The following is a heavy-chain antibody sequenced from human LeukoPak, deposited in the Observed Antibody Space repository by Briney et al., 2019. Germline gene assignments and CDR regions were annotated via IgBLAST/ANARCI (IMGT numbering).Heavy chain of an antibody. Sequence: PSQTLSLTCAVPGGSISGGGYSWGWVRQPPGKGLEWIGYMSDSGSSYYNPSLKSRVTISVDRSKNHFPLKLSSVTAADTAVYYCARYDLLPGSHDAFDIWGQGTMVTVSS. CDR1: GGSISGGGYS. CDR3: ARYDLLPGSHDAFDI. V-gene: IGHV4-30-2*01. D-gene: IGHD3-9*01. CDR2: MSDSGSS. J-gene: IGHJ3*02.